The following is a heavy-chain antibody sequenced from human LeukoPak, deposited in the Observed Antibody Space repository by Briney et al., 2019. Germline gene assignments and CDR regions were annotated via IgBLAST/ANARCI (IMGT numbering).Heavy chain of an antibody. CDR2: ISAYNGNT. Sequence: AAVKVSCKASGGTFSSYAISWVRQAPGQGLEWMGWISAYNGNTNYAQKLQGRVTMTTDTSTSTAYMELRSLRSDDTAVYYCAIVLGYPPVEYYYYYGMDVWGQGTTVTVSS. CDR3: AIVLGYPPVEYYYYYGMDV. V-gene: IGHV1-18*01. CDR1: GGTFSSYA. D-gene: IGHD2-15*01. J-gene: IGHJ6*02.